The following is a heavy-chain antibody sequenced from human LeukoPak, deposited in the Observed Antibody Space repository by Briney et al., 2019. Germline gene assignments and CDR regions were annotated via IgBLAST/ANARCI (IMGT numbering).Heavy chain of an antibody. CDR3: ARDLIKGARPQWYFDL. J-gene: IGHJ2*01. CDR2: IYYSGST. CDR1: GGSISSYY. D-gene: IGHD6-6*01. V-gene: IGHV4-59*12. Sequence: SETLSLTCTVSGGSISSYYWSWIRQPPGKGLEWIGYIYYSGSTNYNPSLKSRVTIPVDTSKNQFSLKLSSVTAADTAVYYCARDLIKGARPQWYFDLWGRGTLVTVSS.